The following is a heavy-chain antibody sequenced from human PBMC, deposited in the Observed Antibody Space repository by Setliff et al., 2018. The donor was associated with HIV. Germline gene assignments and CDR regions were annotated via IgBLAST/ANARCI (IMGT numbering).Heavy chain of an antibody. J-gene: IGHJ6*03. CDR2: ISYSGTT. D-gene: IGHD3-22*01. Sequence: LSETLSLTCTIFGGSIGTYYWTWIRQTPGKGLQWIGYISYSGTTDYNPSLKSRVTISLDKSENQLSLRLTSVTAADTAVYYCARAIDYSDVVYFYYMDVWGKGITVTVSS. V-gene: IGHV4-59*01. CDR1: GGSIGTYY. CDR3: ARAIDYSDVVYFYYMDV.